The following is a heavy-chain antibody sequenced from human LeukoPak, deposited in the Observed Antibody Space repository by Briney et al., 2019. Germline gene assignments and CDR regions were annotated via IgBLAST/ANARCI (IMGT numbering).Heavy chain of an antibody. CDR2: IYTSGST. CDR1: GGSISSYY. Sequence: SETLYLTCTVSGGSISSYYWSWIRQPAGKGLEWIGRIYTSGSTNYNASLKSRVSMSVDTSKNQFSLKLSSVTAADTAVFYCARENSGSYREFDYWGQGTLVTVSS. V-gene: IGHV4-4*07. D-gene: IGHD1-26*01. CDR3: ARENSGSYREFDY. J-gene: IGHJ4*02.